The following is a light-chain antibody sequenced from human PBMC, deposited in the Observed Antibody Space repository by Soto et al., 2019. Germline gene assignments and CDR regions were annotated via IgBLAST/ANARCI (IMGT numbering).Light chain of an antibody. V-gene: IGKV3-15*01. CDR1: QSVSSS. CDR2: GAS. CDR3: QQYTNWLT. J-gene: IGKJ4*01. Sequence: EIVMTQSPATLSVSPGERVTLSCRASQSVSSSLAWYQQKPGQSPRLLIYGASTRATGIPARFSASGSGTVFTLTISSLQSEDFAVYYCQQYTNWLTFGGGTKVEIK.